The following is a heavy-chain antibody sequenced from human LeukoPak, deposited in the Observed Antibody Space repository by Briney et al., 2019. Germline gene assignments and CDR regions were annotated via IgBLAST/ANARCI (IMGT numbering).Heavy chain of an antibody. CDR1: GFNFNTYA. CDR3: ARVSKPGWYDYYYMDV. CDR2: VLFDGSDQ. D-gene: IGHD2/OR15-2a*01. V-gene: IGHV3-30*04. J-gene: IGHJ6*03. Sequence: GGSLRLSCAASGFNFNTYAMKWARQAPGKGLEWLAVVLFDGSDQYYADSVQGRFTISRDNSQNTLYLQMDSLRVEDTAVYYCARVSKPGWYDYYYMDVWGKGTTVTVSS.